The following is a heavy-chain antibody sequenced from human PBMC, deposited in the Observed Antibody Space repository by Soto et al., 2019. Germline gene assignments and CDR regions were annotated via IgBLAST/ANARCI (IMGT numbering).Heavy chain of an antibody. CDR1: GYTFTSYA. Sequence: GASVKVSCKASGYTFTSYAMHWVRQAPGQRLEWMGWINAGNGNTKYSQKFQGRVTITRDTSASTAYMELSSLRSEDTAVYYCVYATKHCTNGVCFKDRFDPWGQGTLVTVSS. D-gene: IGHD2-8*01. CDR3: VYATKHCTNGVCFKDRFDP. V-gene: IGHV1-3*01. J-gene: IGHJ5*02. CDR2: INAGNGNT.